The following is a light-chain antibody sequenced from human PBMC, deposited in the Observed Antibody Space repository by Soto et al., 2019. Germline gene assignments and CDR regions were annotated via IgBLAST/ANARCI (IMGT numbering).Light chain of an antibody. CDR3: SSLADTADTIAHHV. CDR1: SSDVGGYNF. J-gene: IGLJ1*01. Sequence: QSVLTQPPSASGSPGQSVTISCTGTSSDVGGYNFVSWYQQHPGKAPKLMIFEVSKRPSGVPDRFSGSKSGNTASLTASGFRAEDEADYFCSSLADTADTIAHHVFGPVTEVTV. CDR2: EVS. V-gene: IGLV2-8*01.